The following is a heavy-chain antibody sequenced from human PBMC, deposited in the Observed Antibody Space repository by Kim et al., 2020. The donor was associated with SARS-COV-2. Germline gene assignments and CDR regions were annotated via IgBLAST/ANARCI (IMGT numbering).Heavy chain of an antibody. D-gene: IGHD3-10*01. CDR3: AKDFSRRYYGSGSYGAKVDY. V-gene: IGHV3-23*01. J-gene: IGHJ4*02. Sequence: RFTSSRDNSKNTLYLQMNSLRAEDTAVYYCAKDFSRRYYGSGSYGAKVDYWGQGTLVTVSS.